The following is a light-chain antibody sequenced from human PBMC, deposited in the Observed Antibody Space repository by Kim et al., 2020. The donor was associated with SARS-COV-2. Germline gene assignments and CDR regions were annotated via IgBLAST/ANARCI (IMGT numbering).Light chain of an antibody. CDR3: NSHTGSATFV. Sequence: GHSTPTPCPEPGRVVGGLTYASGYKQHQGKAPNLIFYDVVGRPSGISDRFSGSKSGTPASRTISGLQADDEAEYYCNSHTGSATFVFGGGTKVTV. CDR1: GRVVGGLTY. V-gene: IGLV2-14*03. CDR2: DVV. J-gene: IGLJ1*01.